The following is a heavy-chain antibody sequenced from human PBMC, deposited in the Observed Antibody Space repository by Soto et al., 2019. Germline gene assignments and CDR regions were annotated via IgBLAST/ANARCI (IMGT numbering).Heavy chain of an antibody. V-gene: IGHV4-59*01. D-gene: IGHD3-22*01. J-gene: IGHJ1*01. CDR1: GGSISSYY. CDR2: IYYSGST. Sequence: PSETLSLTCTVSGGSISSYYGSWIRQPPGKGLEWIGYIYYSGSTNYNPSLKGRVTISVDTSKNQFSLKLSSVTAADTAVYYCARAKRAFYYDSSGYPAAEYFQHWGQGTLVTVSS. CDR3: ARAKRAFYYDSSGYPAAEYFQH.